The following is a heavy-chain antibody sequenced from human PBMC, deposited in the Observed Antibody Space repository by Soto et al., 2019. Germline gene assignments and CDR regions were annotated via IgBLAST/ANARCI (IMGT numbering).Heavy chain of an antibody. CDR1: GYTFTSYN. V-gene: IGHV1-18*01. CDR2: ISIYNGNA. D-gene: IGHD2-8*01. CDR3: ARMVSAPNQAWFDH. Sequence: QVQLVQSGAEVKKPGASMKVSCKASGYTFTSYNINWVRQAPGQGLEWMGWISIYNGNAIYAQNLQGRVTMTTDTSTSTAFMELRSLRSDDTAVYYCARMVSAPNQAWFDHWGQGTLVTVSS. J-gene: IGHJ5*02.